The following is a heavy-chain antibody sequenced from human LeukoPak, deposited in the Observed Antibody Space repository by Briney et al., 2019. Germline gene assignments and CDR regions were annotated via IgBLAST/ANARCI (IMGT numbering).Heavy chain of an antibody. CDR3: AKAVRGTMVRGVDY. J-gene: IGHJ4*02. CDR2: IRYDGSNK. CDR1: GFTFSSYG. D-gene: IGHD3-10*01. V-gene: IGHV3-30*02. Sequence: GGSLRLSCAASGFTFSSYGMHWVRQAPGKGLEWVAFIRYDGSNKYYADSVKGRFTISRDNSKNTLYLQMNSLRAEDTAVYYCAKAVRGTMVRGVDYWGQGTLVTVSS.